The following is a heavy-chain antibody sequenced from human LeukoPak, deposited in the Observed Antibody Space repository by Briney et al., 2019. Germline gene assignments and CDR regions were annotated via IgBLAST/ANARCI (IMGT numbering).Heavy chain of an antibody. CDR1: GYTFTRYY. CDR3: ARRYYDSSGSEAFDY. D-gene: IGHD3-22*01. Sequence: ASVKVSCKASGYTFTRYYMHWVRQAPGQGLEWMGRINPNSGGTNYAQKFEGRVTITRDTSISTAYMELSRLRSDDTAVYYCARRYYDSSGSEAFDYWGQGTLVTVSS. V-gene: IGHV1-2*06. CDR2: INPNSGGT. J-gene: IGHJ4*02.